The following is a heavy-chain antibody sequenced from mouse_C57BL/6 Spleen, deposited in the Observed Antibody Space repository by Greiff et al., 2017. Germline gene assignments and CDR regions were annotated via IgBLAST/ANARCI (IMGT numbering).Heavy chain of an antibody. J-gene: IGHJ4*01. CDR1: GYTFTSYW. CDR3: ARGGSTSMDY. V-gene: IGHV1-50*01. D-gene: IGHD1-1*01. CDR2: IDPSDSYT. Sequence: QVQLQQPGAELVKPGASVKLSCKASGYTFTSYWMQWVKQRPGQGLEWIGEIDPSDSYTNSNQKFKGKATLTLDTSSLPAYMQLSSLTSEDSAVYYCARGGSTSMDYWGQGTSVTVSS.